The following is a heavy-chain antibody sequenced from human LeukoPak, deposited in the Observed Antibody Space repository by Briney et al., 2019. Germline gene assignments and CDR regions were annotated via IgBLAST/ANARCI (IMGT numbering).Heavy chain of an antibody. V-gene: IGHV4-30-2*01. J-gene: IGHJ4*02. CDR3: AGGGGGSKNFDY. D-gene: IGHD3-16*01. CDR1: GGSISSGGYS. CDR2: IYHSGST. Sequence: SETLSLTCAVSGGSISSGGYSWGWIRQPPGKGLEWIGYIYHSGSTYSNPSLKSRVTISVDRSKNQFSLKLSSVTAADTAVYYCAGGGGGSKNFDYWGQGTLVTVSS.